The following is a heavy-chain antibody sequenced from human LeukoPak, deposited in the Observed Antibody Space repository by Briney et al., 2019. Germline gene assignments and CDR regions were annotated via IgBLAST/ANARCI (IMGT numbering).Heavy chain of an antibody. J-gene: IGHJ5*02. V-gene: IGHV4-34*01. CDR2: INHSGGT. CDR3: ARFPRWFDP. CDR1: GGSFSGYY. Sequence: PSETLSLTCAVYGGSFSGYYWTWIRQPPGKGLEWIAEINHSGGTNYNPSLKSRVTISVDTSKDQFSLKLTSVTAADTAVYYCARFPRWFDPWGQGTLVTVFS.